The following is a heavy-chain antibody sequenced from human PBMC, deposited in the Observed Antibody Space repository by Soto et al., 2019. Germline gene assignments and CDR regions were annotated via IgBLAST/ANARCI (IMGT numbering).Heavy chain of an antibody. Sequence: SETLSLTCTVSGGSISSSSYYWGWIRQPPGKGLEWIGSIYYSGSTYYNPSLKSRVTISVDTSKNQFSLKLSSVTAADTAVYYCAGHVLAVRGQQLVRVYNWFDPWGQGTLVTVSS. J-gene: IGHJ5*02. CDR3: AGHVLAVRGQQLVRVYNWFDP. V-gene: IGHV4-39*01. CDR1: GGSISSSSYY. CDR2: IYYSGST. D-gene: IGHD6-13*01.